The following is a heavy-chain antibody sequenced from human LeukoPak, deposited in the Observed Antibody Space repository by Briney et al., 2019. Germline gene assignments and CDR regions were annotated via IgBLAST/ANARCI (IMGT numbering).Heavy chain of an antibody. CDR3: ARVLGGIAVAGYYFDY. CDR1: GFTLSSHA. V-gene: IGHV3-21*01. Sequence: GGSLRLSCVASGFTLSSHAMSWVRQAPGKGLEWVSSISSSSSYIYYADSVKGRFTISRDNAKNSLYLQMNSLRAEDTAVYYCARVLGGIAVAGYYFDYWGQGTLVTVSS. D-gene: IGHD6-19*01. J-gene: IGHJ4*02. CDR2: ISSSSSYI.